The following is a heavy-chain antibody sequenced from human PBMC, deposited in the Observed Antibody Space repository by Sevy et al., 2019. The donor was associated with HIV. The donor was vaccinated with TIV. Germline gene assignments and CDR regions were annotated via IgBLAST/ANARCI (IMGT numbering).Heavy chain of an antibody. CDR3: AKGDYNYNFLFDC. V-gene: IGHV3-23*01. J-gene: IGHJ4*02. CDR1: GFTFSRSA. CDR2: INTSGAGT. Sequence: GGSLRLSCAASGFTFSRSAMSWVRQAPGKGLEWVSTINTSGAGTYYAYSVRGQFTISRDNSKNTLYLQMNSLRAEDTAAYYCAKGDYNYNFLFDCWGQGTLVTVSS. D-gene: IGHD1-1*01.